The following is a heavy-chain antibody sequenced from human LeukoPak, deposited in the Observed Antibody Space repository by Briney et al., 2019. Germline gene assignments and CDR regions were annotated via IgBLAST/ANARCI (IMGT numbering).Heavy chain of an antibody. Sequence: GGSLRLSCAASGFTVSSNYMSWVRQAPGKGLEWVSVIYSGGSTYYADSVKGRFTISRDNSKNTLYLQMSSLRAEDTAVYCCVLSTGRAGGMDVWGQGTTVTVSS. D-gene: IGHD1-1*01. V-gene: IGHV3-53*01. J-gene: IGHJ6*02. CDR2: IYSGGST. CDR3: VLSTGRAGGMDV. CDR1: GFTVSSNY.